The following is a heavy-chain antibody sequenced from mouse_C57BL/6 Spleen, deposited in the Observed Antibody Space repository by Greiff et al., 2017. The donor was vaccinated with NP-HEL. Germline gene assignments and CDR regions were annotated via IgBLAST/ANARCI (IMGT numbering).Heavy chain of an antibody. CDR3: ARYHYGSSYVDY. CDR1: GYTFTSYW. CDR2: IDPSDSYT. J-gene: IGHJ2*01. D-gene: IGHD1-1*01. V-gene: IGHV1-50*01. Sequence: QVQLKQPGAELVKPGASVKLSCKASGYTFTSYWMQWVKQRPGQGLEWIGEIDPSDSYTNYNQKFKGKATLTVDTSSSTAYMQLSSLTSEDSAVYYCARYHYGSSYVDYWGQGTTLTVSS.